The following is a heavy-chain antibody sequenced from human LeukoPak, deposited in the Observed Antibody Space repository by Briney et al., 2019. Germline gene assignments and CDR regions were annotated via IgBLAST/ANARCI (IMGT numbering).Heavy chain of an antibody. CDR2: IYYSGTT. V-gene: IGHV4-59*08. CDR1: GDSISSYY. J-gene: IGHJ4*02. D-gene: IGHD4-11*01. CDR3: ARLLTTVTSEDLKHYFDY. Sequence: PSETLSLTCTVSGDSISSYYWSWIRQPPGKGLEWIAYIYYSGTTNYNPSLKSRVTISVDTSKNQFSLKLSSVTAADTAVYYCARLLTTVTSEDLKHYFDYWGQGTLVTVSS.